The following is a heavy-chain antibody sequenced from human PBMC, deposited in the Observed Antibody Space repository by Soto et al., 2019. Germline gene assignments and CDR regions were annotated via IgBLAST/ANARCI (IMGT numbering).Heavy chain of an antibody. J-gene: IGHJ3*02. CDR3: SRRSGWYEADAFYK. CDR2: LSRSRNTI. V-gene: IGHV3-11*01. Sequence: EGSLRLSRAASGFSYGDYGMSCIRLAAGKWSEWLSFLSRSRNTIYYADSVKGIFSTSRDNAENSLDLQMESRRVEDTATYCGSRRSGWYEADAFYKWGQGTMVTVSS. D-gene: IGHD6-19*01. CDR1: GFSYGDYG.